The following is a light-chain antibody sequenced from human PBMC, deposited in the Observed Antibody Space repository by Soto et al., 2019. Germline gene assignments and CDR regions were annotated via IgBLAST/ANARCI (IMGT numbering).Light chain of an antibody. CDR2: GAS. CDR3: QQHSHWPPWT. J-gene: IGKJ1*01. Sequence: EVVLTQSPATLSLSPGERATLSCRASENVRTFVDWYQQKPGQAPRLLIYGASNRATGIPASFSGSGSGTDFTLTICNLEPEDFAVYYCQQHSHWPPWTFGQGTRVEIQ. CDR1: ENVRTF. V-gene: IGKV3-11*01.